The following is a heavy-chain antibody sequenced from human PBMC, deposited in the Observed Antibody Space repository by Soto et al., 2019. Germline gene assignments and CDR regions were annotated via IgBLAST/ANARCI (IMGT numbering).Heavy chain of an antibody. V-gene: IGHV1-8*01. D-gene: IGHD6-19*01. CDR1: GYTFTSYD. CDR2: MNPNSGNT. J-gene: IGHJ5*02. Sequence: EASVKVSCKASGYTFTSYDINWVRQATGQGLEWMGWMNPNSGNTGYAQKFQGRVTMTRNTSISTAYMELSSLRSEDTAVYYCARGQSSGWYQGHWFDPWGQGTLVTVSS. CDR3: ARGQSSGWYQGHWFDP.